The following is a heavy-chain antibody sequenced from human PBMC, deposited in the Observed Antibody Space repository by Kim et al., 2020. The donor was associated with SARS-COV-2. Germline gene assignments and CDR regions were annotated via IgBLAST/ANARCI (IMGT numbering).Heavy chain of an antibody. Sequence: SETLSLTCTVSGGSITSSSYYWAWIRQPPGKGLECIGNIYYSGSAYYNPSLKSRVTISVDTSKNPFSLKLTSVTAADTAVYYCARHVRNWYFDLWGRGTRVTVSS. CDR2: IYYSGSA. V-gene: IGHV4-39*01. CDR3: ARHVRNWYFDL. J-gene: IGHJ2*01. CDR1: GGSITSSSYY.